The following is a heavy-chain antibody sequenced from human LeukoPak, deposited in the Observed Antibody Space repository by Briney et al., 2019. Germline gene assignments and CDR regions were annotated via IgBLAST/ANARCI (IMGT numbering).Heavy chain of an antibody. J-gene: IGHJ4*02. V-gene: IGHV4-59*01. CDR3: ARGGDYYGSGRPFLEY. CDR1: GGSISSYY. D-gene: IGHD3-10*01. CDR2: IYYSGST. Sequence: SETLSLTCTVSGGSISSYYWSWLRQPPGKGLECIGYIYYSGSTNYNLSLKSRVTISVDKSKKQFPPELSSVTAAGTAGYFCARGGDYYGSGRPFLEYWGQGTLVTLLS.